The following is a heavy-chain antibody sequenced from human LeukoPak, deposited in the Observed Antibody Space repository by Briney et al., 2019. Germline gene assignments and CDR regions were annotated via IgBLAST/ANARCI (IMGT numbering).Heavy chain of an antibody. CDR1: GFTFSSYE. J-gene: IGHJ6*03. Sequence: GGSLRLSCAASGFTFSSYEMNWVRQAPGKGLEWVSSISSSSSYIYYADSVKGRFTISRDNAKNSLYLQMNSLRAEDTAVYYCARDEVRFYYYYYYMDVWGKGTTVTVSS. CDR2: ISSSSSYI. CDR3: ARDEVRFYYYYYYMDV. D-gene: IGHD3-3*01. V-gene: IGHV3-21*01.